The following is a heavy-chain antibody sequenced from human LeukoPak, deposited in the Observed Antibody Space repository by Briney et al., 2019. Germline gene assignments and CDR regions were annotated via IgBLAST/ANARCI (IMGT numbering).Heavy chain of an antibody. Sequence: KPSETLSLTCTVSGGSISSYYWSWIRQPPGKGLEWIGYIYYSGSTNYNPSLKSRVPVSVDTSKNQVSLKLSSVTAADTAVYYCASLGGTYDYWGQGTLVTVSS. J-gene: IGHJ4*02. CDR1: GGSISSYY. V-gene: IGHV4-59*08. CDR2: IYYSGST. CDR3: ASLGGTYDY. D-gene: IGHD1-26*01.